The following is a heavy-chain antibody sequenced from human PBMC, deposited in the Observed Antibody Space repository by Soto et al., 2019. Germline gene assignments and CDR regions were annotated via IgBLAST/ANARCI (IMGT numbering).Heavy chain of an antibody. V-gene: IGHV6-1*01. CDR2: TYYRSKWYN. J-gene: IGHJ4*02. CDR3: RRTQGYFDY. CDR1: GDSASSNSAS. Sequence: SQTLSLTCAISGDSASSNSASWNWIRQSPSRGLEWLGRTYYRSKWYNEYAVSVKSRININPDTSKNQISLQLNSVTPEDTAVYYCRRTQGYFDYWGQGTLVTVSS.